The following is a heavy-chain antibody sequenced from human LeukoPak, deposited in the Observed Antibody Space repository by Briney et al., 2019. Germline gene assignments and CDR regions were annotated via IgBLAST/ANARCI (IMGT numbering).Heavy chain of an antibody. V-gene: IGHV4-59*08. CDR1: GGSINGFY. D-gene: IGHD3-10*01. J-gene: IGHJ4*02. CDR3: ARHVISFGESYSQYSFDS. CDR2: ISYSGST. Sequence: PSETLSLTCTVSGGSINGFYWSWIRQPPGRRLEWIGYISYSGSTCYRPSLKSRLTMSLDTSQNLFSLRLNSVTAADTAIYYCARHVISFGESYSQYSFDSWGQGSLVTVSS.